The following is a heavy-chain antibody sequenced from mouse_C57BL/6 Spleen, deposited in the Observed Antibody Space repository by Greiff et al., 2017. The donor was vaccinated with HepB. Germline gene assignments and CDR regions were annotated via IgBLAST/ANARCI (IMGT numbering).Heavy chain of an antibody. J-gene: IGHJ4*01. Sequence: LQESGPELVKPGASVKISCKASGYSFTSYYIHWVKQRPGQGLEWIGWIYPGSGNTKYNEKFKGKATLTADTSSSTAYMQLSSLTSEDSAVYYCARPHFFYYAMDYWGQGTSVTVSS. CDR2: IYPGSGNT. CDR1: GYSFTSYY. CDR3: ARPHFFYYAMDY. V-gene: IGHV1-66*01.